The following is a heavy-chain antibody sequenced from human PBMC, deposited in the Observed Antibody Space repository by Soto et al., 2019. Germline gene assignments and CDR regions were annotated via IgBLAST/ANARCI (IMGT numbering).Heavy chain of an antibody. CDR3: ARERGSDYYDSSGSAGYFDY. CDR2: IKSDGSST. V-gene: IGHV3-74*01. J-gene: IGHJ4*02. D-gene: IGHD3-22*01. Sequence: GGSLRLSCAASGFTFSNYWMHWVRQAPGKGLVWVSRIKSDGSSTNYADSVKGRFTSSRDNAKNTLYLQLNSLRAEDTAVYYCARERGSDYYDSSGSAGYFDYWGQGTLVTVSS. CDR1: GFTFSNYW.